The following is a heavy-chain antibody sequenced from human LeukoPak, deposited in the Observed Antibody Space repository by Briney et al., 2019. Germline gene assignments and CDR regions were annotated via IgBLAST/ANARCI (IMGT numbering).Heavy chain of an antibody. Sequence: GGSLRLSCAASGFTFSGYAMHWVRQAPGKGLEWVSGISWNSGSIGYADSVKGRFTISRDNAKNSLYLQMNSLRAEDTALYYCAKGVAAGVIDYWGQGTLVTVSS. CDR2: ISWNSGSI. CDR1: GFTFSGYA. V-gene: IGHV3-9*01. J-gene: IGHJ4*02. CDR3: AKGVAAGVIDY. D-gene: IGHD6-13*01.